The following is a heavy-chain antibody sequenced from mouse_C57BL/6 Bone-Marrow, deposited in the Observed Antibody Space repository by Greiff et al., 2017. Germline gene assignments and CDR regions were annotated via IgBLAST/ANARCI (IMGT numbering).Heavy chain of an antibody. J-gene: IGHJ3*01. V-gene: IGHV1-9*01. Sequence: QVQLQQSGAELMKPGASVKLSCKATGYTFTGYWIEWVKQRPGHGLEWIGEILPGSGSTNYNEKFKGKATFTADTSTNTAYMQLSSLTTKDSAIYYCARRDGNYWFAYWGQGTLVTVSA. CDR1: GYTFTGYW. CDR3: ARRDGNYWFAY. CDR2: ILPGSGST. D-gene: IGHD2-1*01.